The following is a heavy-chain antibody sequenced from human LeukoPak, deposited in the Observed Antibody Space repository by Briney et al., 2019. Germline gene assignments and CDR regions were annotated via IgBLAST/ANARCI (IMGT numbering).Heavy chain of an antibody. CDR3: ARARSDGGNPFDY. CDR1: GYTFTTYA. CDR2: INPNSGGT. J-gene: IGHJ4*02. V-gene: IGHV1-2*04. D-gene: IGHD4-23*01. Sequence: ASVKVSCKASGYTFTTYALTWVRQAPGQGLEWMGWINPNSGGTNYAQKFQGWVTMTRDTSISTAYMELSRLRSDDTAVYYCARARSDGGNPFDYWGQGTLVTVSS.